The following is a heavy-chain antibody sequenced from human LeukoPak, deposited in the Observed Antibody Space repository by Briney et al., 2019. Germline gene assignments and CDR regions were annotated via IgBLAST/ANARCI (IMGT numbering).Heavy chain of an antibody. Sequence: ASVKVSCKASGYTFTGYYIHWVRQAPGQGLEWMGWINPNSGGTNYAQKFQGRVTMTRDTSITTAYMELSRLRSDDTAVYYCARVKAAGGSEGFDPWGQGTLVTVSS. CDR1: GYTFTGYY. CDR3: ARVKAAGGSEGFDP. J-gene: IGHJ5*02. D-gene: IGHD6-13*01. V-gene: IGHV1-2*02. CDR2: INPNSGGT.